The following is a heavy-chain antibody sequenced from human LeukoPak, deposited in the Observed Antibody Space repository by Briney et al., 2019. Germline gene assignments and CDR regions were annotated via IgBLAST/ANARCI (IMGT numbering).Heavy chain of an antibody. CDR2: IYVDGRTT. J-gene: IGHJ5*02. CDR3: IRDFRSADL. Sequence: GGSLRLSCVASGFTFSNYWMHWVRQPPGKGLVWVSRIYVDGRTTNYADSVKGRFTISRDNAKNTVYLEMNNLSVEDTATYYCIRDFRSADLWGQGTLVTVSS. CDR1: GFTFSNYW. V-gene: IGHV3-74*01.